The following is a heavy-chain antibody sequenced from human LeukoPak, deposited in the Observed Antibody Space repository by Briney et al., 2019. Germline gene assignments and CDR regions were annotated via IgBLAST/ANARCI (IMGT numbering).Heavy chain of an antibody. CDR2: INPNSGGT. Sequence: ASVKVSCKASGYTFTGYYMHWVRQAPGQGLEWMGWINPNSGGTNYAQKFQGRVTMTRDTSISTAYMELSRLISDDTAVYYCARDWAAVAGTDYWGQGTLVTVSS. J-gene: IGHJ4*02. V-gene: IGHV1-2*02. CDR1: GYTFTGYY. D-gene: IGHD6-19*01. CDR3: ARDWAAVAGTDY.